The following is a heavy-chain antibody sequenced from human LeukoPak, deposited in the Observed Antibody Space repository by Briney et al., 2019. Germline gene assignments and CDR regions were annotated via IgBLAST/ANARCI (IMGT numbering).Heavy chain of an antibody. CDR3: ARGLTFEYFQH. CDR1: GGSFSGYY. J-gene: IGHJ1*01. V-gene: IGHV4-34*01. Sequence: SETLSLTCAVYGGSFSGYYWSWIRQPPEKGLEWIGEINHSGSTNYNPSLKSRVTISVDTSKNQFSLKLSSVTAADTAVYYCARGLTFEYFQHWGQGTLVTVSS. CDR2: INHSGST. D-gene: IGHD3-16*01.